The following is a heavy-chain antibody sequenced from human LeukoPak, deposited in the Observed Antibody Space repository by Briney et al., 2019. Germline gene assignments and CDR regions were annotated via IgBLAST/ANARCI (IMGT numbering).Heavy chain of an antibody. Sequence: SQTLSLTCTVSGGSISSGGYYWSWIRQHPGRGLEWIGYIYYSGSTYYNPSLKSRVTISVDTSKNQFSLKLSSVTAADTAAYYCARELRGYSGYDQGRGMDVWGQGTTVTVSS. CDR1: GGSISSGGYY. D-gene: IGHD5-12*01. V-gene: IGHV4-31*03. J-gene: IGHJ6*02. CDR2: IYYSGST. CDR3: ARELRGYSGYDQGRGMDV.